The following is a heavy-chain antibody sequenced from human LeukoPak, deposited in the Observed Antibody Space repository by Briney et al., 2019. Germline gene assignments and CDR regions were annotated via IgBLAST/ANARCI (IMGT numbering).Heavy chain of an antibody. CDR2: ISGSGGST. CDR3: ARGHDFYGSGSYYLQ. V-gene: IGHV3-23*01. Sequence: GGSLRLSCAASGFTFSSYAMSWVRQAPGKGLEWVSAISGSGGSTYYADSVKGRFTISRDNAKNSLYLQMNSLRAEDTAVYYCARGHDFYGSGSYYLQWGQGTLVTVSS. CDR1: GFTFSSYA. D-gene: IGHD3-10*01. J-gene: IGHJ4*02.